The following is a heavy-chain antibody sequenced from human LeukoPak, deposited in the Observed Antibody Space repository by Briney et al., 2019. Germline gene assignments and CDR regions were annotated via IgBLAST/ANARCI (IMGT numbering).Heavy chain of an antibody. V-gene: IGHV3-74*03. J-gene: IGHJ4*02. CDR3: AKGGTTVVDY. Sequence: GGSLRLSCAASGITFSTYAMNWVRQAPGKGLVWVSRINGDGSSTTYADSVKGRFTISRDNAKNTLYLQMNSLRAEDTAVYYCAKGGTTVVDYWGQGTLVTVSS. D-gene: IGHD4-23*01. CDR1: GITFSTYA. CDR2: INGDGSST.